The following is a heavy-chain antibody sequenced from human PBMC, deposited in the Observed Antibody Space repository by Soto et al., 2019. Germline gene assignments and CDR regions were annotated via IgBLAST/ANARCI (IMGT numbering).Heavy chain of an antibody. CDR2: INHSGST. CDR3: ARSIAAAGTLHYYGMDV. V-gene: IGHV4-34*01. J-gene: IGHJ6*02. CDR1: GGSFSGYY. D-gene: IGHD6-13*01. Sequence: SETLSLTCAVYGGSFSGYYWSWIRQPPGKGLEWIGEINHSGSTNYNPSLKSRVTISVDTSKNQFSLKLSSVTAADTAVYYCARSIAAAGTLHYYGMDVWGQGTTVTVSS.